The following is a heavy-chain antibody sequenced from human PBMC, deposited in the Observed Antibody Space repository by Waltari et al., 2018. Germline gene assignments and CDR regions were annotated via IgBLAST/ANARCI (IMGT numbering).Heavy chain of an antibody. CDR2: ISYDGSNK. V-gene: IGHV3-30-3*01. CDR3: ARTRIAARLNFDY. Sequence: QVQLVESGGGVVQPGRSLRLSCAASGFTFSSYAMHGVRQAPGKGLEWVAVISYDGSNKYYADSVKGRFTISRDNSKNTLYLQMNSLRAEDTAVYYCARTRIAARLNFDYWGQGTLVTVSS. J-gene: IGHJ4*02. CDR1: GFTFSSYA. D-gene: IGHD6-6*01.